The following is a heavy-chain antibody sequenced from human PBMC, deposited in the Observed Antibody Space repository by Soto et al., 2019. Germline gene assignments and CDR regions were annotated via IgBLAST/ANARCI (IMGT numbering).Heavy chain of an antibody. CDR3: ARNRKRVMAVYYYYGMDV. J-gene: IGHJ6*02. Sequence: KTSETLSLTCTVSGGSISNAAYSWSWIRQPPGKGLEWIGYIYPSGMPFYNPSLRSRVTISIDRSNDQFSLKLSSVTAADTAVYYCARNRKRVMAVYYYYGMDVWGQGTTVTVSS. V-gene: IGHV4-30-2*01. CDR2: IYPSGMP. CDR1: GGSISNAAYS. D-gene: IGHD2-21*01.